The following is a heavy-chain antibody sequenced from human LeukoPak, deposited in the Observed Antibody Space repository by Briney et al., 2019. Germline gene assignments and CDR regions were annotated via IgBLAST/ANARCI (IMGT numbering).Heavy chain of an antibody. CDR3: ARGVRYCSSTSCPSLSHFDY. CDR1: GGSFSGYY. J-gene: IGHJ4*02. D-gene: IGHD2-2*01. Sequence: SETLSLTCAVYGGSFSGYYWSWIRQPPGKGLEWLGEINHSGSTNYNPSLKSRVTISVDTSKNQFSLKLSSVTAADTAVYYCARGVRYCSSTSCPSLSHFDYWGQGTLVTVSS. V-gene: IGHV4-34*01. CDR2: INHSGST.